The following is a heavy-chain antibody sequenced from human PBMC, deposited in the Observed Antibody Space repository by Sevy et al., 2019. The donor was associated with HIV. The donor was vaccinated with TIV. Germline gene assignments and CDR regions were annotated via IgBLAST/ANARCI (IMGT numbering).Heavy chain of an antibody. CDR3: AKDAYYDFWSGYTDYYYGMDV. J-gene: IGHJ6*02. V-gene: IGHV3-30*02. CDR2: IRYDGSNN. CDR1: GFTFSSYG. Sequence: GGSLRLSCAASGFTFSSYGMHWVRQAPGKGLEWVAFIRYDGSNNYYADSVKGRFTLSRDNSKNTLYLQMNSLRAEDTAVYYCAKDAYYDFWSGYTDYYYGMDVWGQGTTVTVSS. D-gene: IGHD3-3*01.